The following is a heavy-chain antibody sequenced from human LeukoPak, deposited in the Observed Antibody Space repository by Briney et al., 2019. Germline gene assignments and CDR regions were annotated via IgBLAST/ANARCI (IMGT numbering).Heavy chain of an antibody. CDR2: ISSSSSYI. CDR1: GFTFSSYS. Sequence: GGSLRLSCAASGFTFSSYSMNWVRQAPGKGLEWVSSISSSSSYIYYADSVKGRFTISRDNAKNSLYLQMNSLRAEDTAVYYCARAPLLWFGELYSYFDCWGQGTLVTVSS. V-gene: IGHV3-21*01. D-gene: IGHD3-10*01. CDR3: ARAPLLWFGELYSYFDC. J-gene: IGHJ4*02.